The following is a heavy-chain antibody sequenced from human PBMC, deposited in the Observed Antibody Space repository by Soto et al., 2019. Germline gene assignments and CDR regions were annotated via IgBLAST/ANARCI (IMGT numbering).Heavy chain of an antibody. Sequence: AAFYFKSGNLWGSWIRKTPGKGLEWVGRIKSKTDGGTTDYAAPVKGRFTISRDDSKNTLYLQMNSLKTEDTAVYYCTTYDILTGYSPDPFDYWGQGTLVTVSS. V-gene: IGHV3-15*07. CDR1: YFKSGNLW. D-gene: IGHD3-9*01. J-gene: IGHJ4*02. CDR2: IKSKTDGGTT. CDR3: TTYDILTGYSPDPFDY.